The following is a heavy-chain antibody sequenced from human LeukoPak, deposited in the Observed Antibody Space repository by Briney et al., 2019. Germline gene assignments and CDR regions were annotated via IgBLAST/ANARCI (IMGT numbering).Heavy chain of an antibody. CDR1: GGTFSSYA. CDR2: IIPIFGTA. D-gene: IGHD3-22*01. V-gene: IGHV1-69*13. CDR3: ARGRFYDSSGYYYEGAHAFDI. J-gene: IGHJ3*02. Sequence: SVKVSCKASGGTFSSYAISWVRQAPGQGLEWMGGIIPIFGTANYAQKFQGRVTITADESTSTAYMELSSLRSEDTAVYYCARGRFYDSSGYYYEGAHAFDIWGQGTMVTVSS.